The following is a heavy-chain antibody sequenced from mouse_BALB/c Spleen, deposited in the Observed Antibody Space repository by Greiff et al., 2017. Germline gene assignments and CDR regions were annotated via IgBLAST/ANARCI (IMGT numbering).Heavy chain of an antibody. CDR2: ISSGGSYT. D-gene: IGHD2-4*01. CDR3: ARQTMTHYFDY. CDR1: GFTFSSYG. V-gene: IGHV5-6*01. Sequence: EVNVVESGGDLVKPGGSLKLSCAASGFTFSSYGMSWVRQTPDKRLEWVATISSGGSYTYYPDSVKGRFTISRDNAKNTLYLQMSSLKSEDTAMYYCARQTMTHYFDYWGQGTTLTVSS. J-gene: IGHJ2*01.